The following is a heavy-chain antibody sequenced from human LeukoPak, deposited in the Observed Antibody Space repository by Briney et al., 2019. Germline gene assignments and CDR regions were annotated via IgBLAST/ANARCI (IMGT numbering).Heavy chain of an antibody. CDR1: GYTLTELS. CDR2: FDPEDGET. Sequence: AASVKVSCTVSGYTLTELSMHWVRQAPGKGLEWMGGFDPEDGETIYAQKFQGRVTMTEDTSTDTAYMELSSLRFEDTAVYYCATVLEGVVGYFDYWGQGTLVTVSS. CDR3: ATVLEGVVGYFDY. D-gene: IGHD3-3*01. J-gene: IGHJ4*02. V-gene: IGHV1-24*01.